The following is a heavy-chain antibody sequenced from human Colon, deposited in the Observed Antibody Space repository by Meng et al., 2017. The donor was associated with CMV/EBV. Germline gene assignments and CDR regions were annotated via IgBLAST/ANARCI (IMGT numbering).Heavy chain of an antibody. CDR3: AKGLFDTYWYFDL. D-gene: IGHD3-9*01. CDR1: GFSFNNYF. V-gene: IGHV3-23*01. Sequence: ASGFSFNNYFMSWLRQAPGKGLEWVSAIGGSGDKTYYADSVKGRFTISRDNSENTLYLQIHSLRAEDTARYYCAKGLFDTYWYFDLWGRGTLVTVSS. CDR2: IGGSGDKT. J-gene: IGHJ2*01.